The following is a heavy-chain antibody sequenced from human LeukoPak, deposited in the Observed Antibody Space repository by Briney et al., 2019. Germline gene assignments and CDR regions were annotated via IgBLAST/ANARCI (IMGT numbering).Heavy chain of an antibody. CDR1: GGSFSVYH. J-gene: IGHJ5*02. Sequence: SETLSLTCAVYGGSFSVYHWSWIRQPPGKGLEWIGEINHSGSTNYIPSLKSRVTISIDTSKNQFSLKLSSVTAADTAVYYCARAWQEWHYYDSSGYYYLNWFDPWGQGTLVTVSS. D-gene: IGHD3-22*01. CDR3: ARAWQEWHYYDSSGYYYLNWFDP. V-gene: IGHV4-34*01. CDR2: INHSGST.